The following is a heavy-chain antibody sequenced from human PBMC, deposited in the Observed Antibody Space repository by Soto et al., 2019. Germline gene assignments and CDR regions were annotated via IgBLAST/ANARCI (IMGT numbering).Heavy chain of an antibody. CDR3: AHRIQLWLDNWFDP. Sequence: SGPTLVNPTQTLTLTCTFSGFSLSTSGVGVGWIRQPPGKALEWLALIYWNDDKRYSPSLKSRLTITKDTSKNQVVLTMTNMDPVDTATYYCAHRIQLWLDNWFDPWGQGTLVTVSS. CDR1: GFSLSTSGVG. J-gene: IGHJ5*02. V-gene: IGHV2-5*01. CDR2: IYWNDDK. D-gene: IGHD5-18*01.